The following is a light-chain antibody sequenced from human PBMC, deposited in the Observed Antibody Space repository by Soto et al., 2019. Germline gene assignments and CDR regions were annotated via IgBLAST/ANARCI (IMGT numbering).Light chain of an antibody. CDR2: SAS. CDR3: LKFNTAPLT. V-gene: IGKV1-27*01. Sequence: DIQMTQSPSSLSASVGDRVTITCRASQDISVYLAWYQQKPGKVPKLLIYSASTLQSGVPSRFSGSGSGTDFTLTISSLQPEDVATYFCLKFNTAPLTFGQGTRLEIE. J-gene: IGKJ5*01. CDR1: QDISVY.